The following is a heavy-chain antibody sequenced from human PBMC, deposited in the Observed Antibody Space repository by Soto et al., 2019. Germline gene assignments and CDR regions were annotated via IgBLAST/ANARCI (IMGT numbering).Heavy chain of an antibody. J-gene: IGHJ4*02. Sequence: GGSLRLSCAASGFTFSSYGMHWVRQAPGKGLEWVAVIWYDGSNKYYADSVKGRFTISRDNSKNTLYLQMNSLRAEDTAVYYCARDGGYCSSTSCYAGGISYYFDYWGQGTLVTVSS. D-gene: IGHD2-2*01. CDR1: GFTFSSYG. CDR3: ARDGGYCSSTSCYAGGISYYFDY. V-gene: IGHV3-33*01. CDR2: IWYDGSNK.